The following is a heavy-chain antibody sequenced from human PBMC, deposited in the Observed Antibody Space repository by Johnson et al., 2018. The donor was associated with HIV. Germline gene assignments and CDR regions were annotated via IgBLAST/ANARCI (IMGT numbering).Heavy chain of an antibody. D-gene: IGHD4-23*01. CDR2: ISYDGSKR. CDR3: ASGEDYGGNYGALDI. CDR1: RFTFSSYA. J-gene: IGHJ3*02. V-gene: IGHV3-30*01. Sequence: VQLVESGGGVVQPGRSLRLSCAASRFTFSSYAMHWVRQAPGKGLEWVAVISYDGSKRYYADSVRGRFTISRDNSKNTLYLQVNGLRVEDTGVFYCASGEDYGGNYGALDIWGQGTMVTVSS.